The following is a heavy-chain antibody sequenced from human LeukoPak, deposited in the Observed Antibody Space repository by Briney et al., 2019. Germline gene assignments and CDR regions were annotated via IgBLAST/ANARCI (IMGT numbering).Heavy chain of an antibody. CDR1: GGSISSGGYY. Sequence: SQTLSLTCTVSGGSISSGGYYWSWIRQHPGKGLERIGYIYYSGSTYYNPSLKSRVTISVDTSKNQFSLKLSSVTAADTAVYYCARDRLSSWFDPWGQGTLVTVSS. CDR2: IYYSGST. J-gene: IGHJ5*02. V-gene: IGHV4-31*03. D-gene: IGHD1-26*01. CDR3: ARDRLSSWFDP.